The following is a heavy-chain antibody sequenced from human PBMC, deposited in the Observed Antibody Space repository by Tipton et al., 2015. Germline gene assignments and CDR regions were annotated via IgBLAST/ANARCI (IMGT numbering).Heavy chain of an antibody. CDR1: SDSISKYY. CDR3: ARDLEHGMDV. Sequence: TLSLTRSVSSDSISKYYWSWIRQPPGKELEWIGYISHRDGTYYNPSLKSRVAISLDTSKNHLFLNLNSVTAADTAVYFCARDLEHGMDVWGQGTTVIVSS. CDR2: ISHRDGT. J-gene: IGHJ6*02. V-gene: IGHV4-59*01. D-gene: IGHD5-24*01.